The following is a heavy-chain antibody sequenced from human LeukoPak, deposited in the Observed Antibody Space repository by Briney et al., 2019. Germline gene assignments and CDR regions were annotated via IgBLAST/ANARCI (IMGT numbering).Heavy chain of an antibody. J-gene: IGHJ5*02. CDR3: TRDAAAADP. D-gene: IGHD6-13*01. Sequence: GGSLRLSCTASGFTFGDYAMSWVRQAPGEGLEWVGFIRTKAYGGTTEYAASVKGRFTSSRDDSKSIAYLQMNSLKTEDTAMYYCTRDAAAADPWGQGTLVTVSS. CDR1: GFTFGDYA. CDR2: IRTKAYGGTT. V-gene: IGHV3-49*04.